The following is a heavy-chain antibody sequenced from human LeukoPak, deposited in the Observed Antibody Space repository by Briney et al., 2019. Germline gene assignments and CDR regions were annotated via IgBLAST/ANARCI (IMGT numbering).Heavy chain of an antibody. J-gene: IGHJ6*02. Sequence: GASVKVSCKASGGTFSSYAISWVRQAPGQGLEWMGRIIPISGIANYAQKFQGRVTITADKSTSTAYMELSSLRSEDTAVYYCARAIVVVPAARDAMVDYYYYGMDVWGQGTTVTVSS. V-gene: IGHV1-69*04. CDR2: IIPISGIA. CDR1: GGTFSSYA. D-gene: IGHD2-2*01. CDR3: ARAIVVVPAARDAMVDYYYYGMDV.